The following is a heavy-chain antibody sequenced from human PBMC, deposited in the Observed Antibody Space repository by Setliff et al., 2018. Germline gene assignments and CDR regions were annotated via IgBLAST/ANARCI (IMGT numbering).Heavy chain of an antibody. V-gene: IGHV1-69*05. CDR1: GGTFRSYG. CDR2: TIPSFGST. J-gene: IGHJ6*03. CDR3: VREGVDSRSSTDYRYYMDV. Sequence: SVKVSCKASGGTFRSYGISWVRQAPGQGLEWMGGTIPSFGSTNYAQKFQDRVTIITDESTNTAFVQLSSLRSDDTAVYYCVREGVDSRSSTDYRYYMDVWGKGTTVTVSS. D-gene: IGHD3-22*01.